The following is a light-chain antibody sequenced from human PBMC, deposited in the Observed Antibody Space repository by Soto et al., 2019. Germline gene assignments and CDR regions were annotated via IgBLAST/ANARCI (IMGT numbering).Light chain of an antibody. J-gene: IGLJ2*01. V-gene: IGLV7-46*01. CDR1: TGAVTSGHY. CDR3: FLTYSGSRV. CDR2: DIS. Sequence: QAVVTQEPSLTVSPGGTVTLTCGSSTGAVTSGHYPYWFQQKPGQAPRTLIYDISKKHSWTPARFSGSLLGGKAALTLSGAQPDDEADYYCFLTYSGSRVFGGGTQLTVL.